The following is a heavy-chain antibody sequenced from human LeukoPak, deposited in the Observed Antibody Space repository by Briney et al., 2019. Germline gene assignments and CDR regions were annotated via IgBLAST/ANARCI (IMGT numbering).Heavy chain of an antibody. CDR2: ISRSNIYK. CDR1: GFTFNYYG. Sequence: GGTLRLSCAASGFTFNYYGLSWVRLAPGKGLEWVSSISRSNIYKYYADSVKGRFTISRDNAKNSLYLQMNSLRAEDTAVYYCANSRYDSSGYYGIIGYWGQGTLVTVSS. V-gene: IGHV3-21*01. D-gene: IGHD3-22*01. J-gene: IGHJ4*02. CDR3: ANSRYDSSGYYGIIGY.